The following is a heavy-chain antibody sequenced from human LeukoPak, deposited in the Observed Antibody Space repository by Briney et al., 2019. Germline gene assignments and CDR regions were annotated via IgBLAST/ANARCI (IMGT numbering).Heavy chain of an antibody. V-gene: IGHV3-21*01. CDR2: ISGSSAYI. J-gene: IGHJ4*02. CDR3: ARGSEWSSGVSDY. CDR1: GFTFSTCG. Sequence: GGSLRLSCAASGFTFSTCGMNWVRQAPGKGLEWVSSISGSSAYIYYADSVKGRFTISRDNAKNSLYLQMNSLRAEDTAVYYCARGSEWSSGVSDYWGQGTLVTVSS. D-gene: IGHD3-3*01.